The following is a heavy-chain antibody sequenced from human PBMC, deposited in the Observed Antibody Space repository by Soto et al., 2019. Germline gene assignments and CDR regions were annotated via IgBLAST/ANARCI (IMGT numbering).Heavy chain of an antibody. CDR3: ATRSGYYYYYFDY. D-gene: IGHD3-22*01. Sequence: EVQLVESGGGLVQPGGSLRLSCAASGFTFSSYWMSWVRQAPGKGLEWVANIKQDGSEKYYVDSVKGRFTISRDNAKNSLYLQMNSLSAEDTAVYYCATRSGYYYYYFDYWGQGTLVTVSS. J-gene: IGHJ4*02. CDR1: GFTFSSYW. CDR2: IKQDGSEK. V-gene: IGHV3-7*03.